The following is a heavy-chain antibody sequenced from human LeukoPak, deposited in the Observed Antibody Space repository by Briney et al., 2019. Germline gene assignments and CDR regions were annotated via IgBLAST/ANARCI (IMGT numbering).Heavy chain of an antibody. CDR1: GYSFTAYY. CDR2: INTNTGNP. V-gene: IGHV7-4-1*02. Sequence: PKASVKVSCKTSGYSFTAYYLHWVRQAPGQAPEWMGWINTNTGNPTYAQGFTGRFVFSLDTSVSTAYLQISSLKAEDTAVYYCARDGDGYNTFYYYYYYMDVWGKGTTVTVSS. CDR3: ARDGDGYNTFYYYYYYMDV. D-gene: IGHD5-24*01. J-gene: IGHJ6*03.